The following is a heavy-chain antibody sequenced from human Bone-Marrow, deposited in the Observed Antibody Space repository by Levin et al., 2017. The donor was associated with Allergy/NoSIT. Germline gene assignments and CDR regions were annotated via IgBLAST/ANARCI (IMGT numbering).Heavy chain of an antibody. Sequence: KTGGSLRLSCTVSNGSIAGYYWSWIRQPPGRGLEWLGYVFYNGGTNYNPSLKSRVTISVDTSKNEFSLNLNSVTAADTAFYYCARGSSEFWSGSYFADAFDIWGQGAMVTVSS. CDR1: NGSIAGYY. J-gene: IGHJ3*02. D-gene: IGHD3-3*01. V-gene: IGHV4-59*01. CDR3: ARGSSEFWSGSYFADAFDI. CDR2: VFYNGGT.